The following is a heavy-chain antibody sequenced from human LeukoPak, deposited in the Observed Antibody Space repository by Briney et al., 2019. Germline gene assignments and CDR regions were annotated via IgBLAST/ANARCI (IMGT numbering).Heavy chain of an antibody. J-gene: IGHJ4*02. CDR2: VSSSGFST. CDR3: AKGLRFLDLDY. V-gene: IGHV3-23*01. Sequence: GGSLRLSCAVSGFTFNEYVMSWVRQAPGSGLEWVSAVSSSGFSTYYADSVKGRFTISRDNFKNTLYLQLNSLRGEDTTVYYCAKGLRFLDLDYWGQGTLVTVSS. CDR1: GFTFNEYV. D-gene: IGHD3-3*01.